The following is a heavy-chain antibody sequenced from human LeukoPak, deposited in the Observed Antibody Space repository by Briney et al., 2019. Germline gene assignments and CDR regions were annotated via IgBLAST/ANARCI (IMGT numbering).Heavy chain of an antibody. J-gene: IGHJ4*02. CDR1: GGSISSYY. Sequence: SETLSLTCTVSGGSISSYYWSWIRQPPGKGLEWIGYIYYSGSTNYNPSLKSRVTISVDTSKNQFSLKLSSVTAADTAVYYCASQIYNYGPADYWGQGTLVTVSS. D-gene: IGHD5-18*01. V-gene: IGHV4-59*01. CDR3: ASQIYNYGPADY. CDR2: IYYSGST.